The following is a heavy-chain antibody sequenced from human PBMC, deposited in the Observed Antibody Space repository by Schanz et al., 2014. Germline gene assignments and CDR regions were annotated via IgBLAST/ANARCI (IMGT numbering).Heavy chain of an antibody. D-gene: IGHD3-9*01. V-gene: IGHV3-30*14. Sequence: QVQLVESGGGVVQPGGSLRLSCESSGFTFNGHAMHWVRQAPGKGLEWVAFIYGGSTYYTDSVKGRFTISRDNSKNTLYLQMNSLRAEDTAVYYCARTTNPFNFDSWPYLDYWGQGTLVTVSS. J-gene: IGHJ4*02. CDR2: IYGGST. CDR3: ARTTNPFNFDSWPYLDY. CDR1: GFTFNGHA.